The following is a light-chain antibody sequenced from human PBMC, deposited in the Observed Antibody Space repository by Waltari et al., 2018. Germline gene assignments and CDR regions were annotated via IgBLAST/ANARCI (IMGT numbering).Light chain of an antibody. CDR1: SCDVGGYDL. V-gene: IGLV2-11*01. Sequence: QSALTQPRSVSGSPGQSVTISCTGTSCDVGGYDLVPWYQQHPGKAPKLIIYYVNKRPSGVPDRFSGSKSGNTASLTIAGLQAEDETDYYCCSYAGTYTFVLFGGGTRLTVL. CDR3: CSYAGTYTFVL. CDR2: YVN. J-gene: IGLJ2*01.